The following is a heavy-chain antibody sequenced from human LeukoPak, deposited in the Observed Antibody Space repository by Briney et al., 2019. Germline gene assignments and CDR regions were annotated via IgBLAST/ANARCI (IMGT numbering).Heavy chain of an antibody. D-gene: IGHD3-10*01. CDR2: ISGSGGST. J-gene: IGHJ4*02. CDR3: AKDRGGMVFDY. Sequence: GASLRLSCAASGFTFSSYAMSWVRQAPGKGLEWVSAISGSGGSTYYADSVKGRYTISRDNSKNTLYLQMNSLRAEDTAVYYCAKDRGGMVFDYWGQGTLVTVSS. V-gene: IGHV3-23*01. CDR1: GFTFSSYA.